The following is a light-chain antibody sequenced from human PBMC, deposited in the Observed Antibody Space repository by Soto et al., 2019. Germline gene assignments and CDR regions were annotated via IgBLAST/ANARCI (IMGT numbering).Light chain of an antibody. Sequence: DIQMTQSPPSLAASVGDRVTITCQTSQDLTNYVNWYQQKPGEAPKLLIYDTITLQEGVPSRFSVGGSGTDFTFTINGVQPEDAAIYSCHHYVKLPYTFGQGTKLDIK. J-gene: IGKJ2*01. CDR3: HHYVKLPYT. V-gene: IGKV1-33*01. CDR1: QDLTNY. CDR2: DTI.